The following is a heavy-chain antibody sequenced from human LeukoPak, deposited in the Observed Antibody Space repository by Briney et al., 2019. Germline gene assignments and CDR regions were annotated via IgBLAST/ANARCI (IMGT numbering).Heavy chain of an antibody. CDR3: AKRYCKSATCRSDMDA. V-gene: IGHV3-30*02. CDR2: IQSDGSNT. CDR1: GFTFSNYG. J-gene: IGHJ6*02. Sequence: PGGSLRLSCAASGFTFSNYGMHWVRQAPGRGLEWVALIQSDGSNTYSADSVKGRFTISRDNPRNTLHLQMNRLRPEDTAVYYCAKRYCKSATCRSDMDACGQGTTVTVSS. D-gene: IGHD2-15*01.